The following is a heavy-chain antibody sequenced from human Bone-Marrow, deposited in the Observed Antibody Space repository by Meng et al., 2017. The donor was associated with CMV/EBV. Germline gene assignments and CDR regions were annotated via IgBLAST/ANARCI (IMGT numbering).Heavy chain of an antibody. Sequence: SEPLSLTCTVSGGSISSSSYYWGWIRQPPGKGLEWIGSIYYSGSTYYNPSLKSRVTISVDTSKNQFSLKLSSVTAADTAVYYCAREVAYYDILTGYYTGYYYYGMDVWGQGTTVTVSS. V-gene: IGHV4-39*07. J-gene: IGHJ6*02. CDR1: GGSISSSSYY. D-gene: IGHD3-9*01. CDR3: AREVAYYDILTGYYTGYYYYGMDV. CDR2: IYYSGST.